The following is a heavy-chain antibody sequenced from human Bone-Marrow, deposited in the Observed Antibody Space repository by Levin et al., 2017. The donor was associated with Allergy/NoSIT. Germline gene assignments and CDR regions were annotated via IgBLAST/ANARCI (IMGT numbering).Heavy chain of an antibody. CDR2: ISSSGSTI. D-gene: IGHD3-10*01. CDR1: GFTFSDYY. V-gene: IGHV3-11*01. Sequence: PGGSLRLSCAASGFTFSDYYMSWIRQAPGKGLEWVSYISSSGSTIYYADSVKGRFTISRDNAKNSLYLQMNSLRAEDTAVYYCARHHLHPRPTVLLWFGELPTANNWFDPWGQGTLVTVSS. J-gene: IGHJ5*02. CDR3: ARHHLHPRPTVLLWFGELPTANNWFDP.